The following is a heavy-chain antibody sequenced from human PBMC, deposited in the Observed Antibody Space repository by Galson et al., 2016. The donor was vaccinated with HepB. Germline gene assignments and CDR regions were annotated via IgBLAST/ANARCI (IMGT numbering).Heavy chain of an antibody. V-gene: IGHV3-23*01. D-gene: IGHD3-22*01. CDR3: AREGQSSGHCGAFDC. J-gene: IGHJ4*02. CDR1: GLTSSDYP. CDR2: INFKGDFT. Sequence: SLRLSCAASGLTSSDYPMTWVRQAPGKGLEWVSTINFKGDFTHYADSVQGRFSISGDNSKTTLSLHMGSLRAEDTAIYYCAREGQSSGHCGAFDCWGQGTLVTV.